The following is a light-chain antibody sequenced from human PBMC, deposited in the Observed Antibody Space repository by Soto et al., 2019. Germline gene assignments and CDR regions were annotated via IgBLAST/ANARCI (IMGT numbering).Light chain of an antibody. CDR1: QSVSSY. J-gene: IGKJ4*01. CDR3: QQRSNWPLT. V-gene: IGKV3-11*01. Sequence: EIVLTQSPATLSLSPGERATLSCRASQSVSSYLAWYQQKPGQAPRLLIYDASNRATGIPARFSGSGSGTDFALIISSLEPEDFAVYYCQQRSNWPLTFGGGTKVEIK. CDR2: DAS.